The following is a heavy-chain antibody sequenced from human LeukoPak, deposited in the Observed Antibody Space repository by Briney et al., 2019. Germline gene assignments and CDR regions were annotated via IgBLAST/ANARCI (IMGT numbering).Heavy chain of an antibody. D-gene: IGHD4-17*01. CDR1: GGSISSYY. CDR3: ATLTTVTNKGDY. Sequence: PSETLSLTCTVSGGSISSYYWSWIRQPPGKGLEWIGYIYYSGSTNYNPSPKSRVTISVDTSKNQFSLKLSSVTAADTAVYYCATLTTVTNKGDYWGQGTLVTVSS. J-gene: IGHJ4*02. V-gene: IGHV4-59*01. CDR2: IYYSGST.